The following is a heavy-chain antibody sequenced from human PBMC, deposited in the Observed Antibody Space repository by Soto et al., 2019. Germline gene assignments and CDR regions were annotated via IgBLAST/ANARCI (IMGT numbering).Heavy chain of an antibody. J-gene: IGHJ4*02. CDR2: ISYSGST. CDR1: GGSMSSHY. Sequence: SETLSLTCTVSGGSMSSHYWTWLRQSPGKGLEWIGYISYSGSTYYNPSLKSRVSISADTSKNQFSLRMNSMIAADTAVYYCARADPAASVGYWGQGTLVTVSS. V-gene: IGHV4-59*11. CDR3: ARADPAASVGY. D-gene: IGHD2-2*01.